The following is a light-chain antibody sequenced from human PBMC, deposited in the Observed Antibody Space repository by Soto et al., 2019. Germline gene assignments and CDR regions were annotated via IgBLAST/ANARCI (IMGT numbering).Light chain of an antibody. CDR2: GAS. Sequence: IVLTQSPGTLSLSPGERATLSCRASQSVSSSSLAWYQQKPGQAPRLLIYGASSRATGIPDRFSGSGSGTDFTLTISGLEPEDFAVYYCQQRSNWPPTFGGGTKVDIK. V-gene: IGKV3D-20*02. J-gene: IGKJ4*01. CDR1: QSVSSSS. CDR3: QQRSNWPPT.